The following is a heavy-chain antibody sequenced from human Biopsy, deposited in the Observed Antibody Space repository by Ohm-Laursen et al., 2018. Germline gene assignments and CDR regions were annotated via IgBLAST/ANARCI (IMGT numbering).Heavy chain of an antibody. CDR2: AYPSGTT. Sequence: GTLSLTCCVSGASMTDYFWSWIWQPAGKGLEWIGRAYPSGTTYYNPSLKGRVTISIDASKNQLSLKVTSVAAADTAVFYCAGSRGHYFNGLDVWGQGTTVIVPS. CDR3: AGSRGHYFNGLDV. CDR1: GASMTDYF. V-gene: IGHV4-4*07. J-gene: IGHJ6*02. D-gene: IGHD3-10*01.